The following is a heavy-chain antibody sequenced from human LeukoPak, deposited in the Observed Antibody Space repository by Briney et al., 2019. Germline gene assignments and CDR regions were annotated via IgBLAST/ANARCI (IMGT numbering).Heavy chain of an antibody. Sequence: ASVKVSCKASGYTFTGYYMHWVRQAPGQGLEWMGWINPNSGGTNYAQKFQGRVTMTRDTSISTAYMELSRLRSDDTAVYYCARDFAVYYDSSGYPDFDYWGQGTLVTVSS. J-gene: IGHJ4*02. CDR3: ARDFAVYYDSSGYPDFDY. CDR2: INPNSGGT. CDR1: GYTFTGYY. V-gene: IGHV1-2*02. D-gene: IGHD3-22*01.